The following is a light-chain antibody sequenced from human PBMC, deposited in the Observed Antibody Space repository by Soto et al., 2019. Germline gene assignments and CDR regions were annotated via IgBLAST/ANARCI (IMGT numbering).Light chain of an antibody. CDR1: KLGDKY. CDR2: QHS. V-gene: IGLV3-1*01. Sequence: SYELTQPPSVSVSPGQTASITCSGDKLGDKYTCWYQQKPGQSPVLVIYQHSQRPSGIPERFSGSNSGNTATLTISGTQAMDEADYYCQAWDSSTDVVFGGGTMLTVL. J-gene: IGLJ2*01. CDR3: QAWDSSTDVV.